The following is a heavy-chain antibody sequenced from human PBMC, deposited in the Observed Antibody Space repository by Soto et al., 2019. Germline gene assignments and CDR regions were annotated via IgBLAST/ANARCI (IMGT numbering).Heavy chain of an antibody. D-gene: IGHD3-10*01. Sequence: QVQLQQSGPGLVEPSQTLSLTCAISGDSVSSHNAVWNWIRQSPSRGLEWLGRTYYRSEWNYDYAVSVRSRITINPDTSKNQFSLQLNSVTPEDTAVYFCAREVTFVRGKINHFDHWGQGILVTVSS. CDR3: AREVTFVRGKINHFDH. CDR1: GDSVSSHNAV. CDR2: TYYRSEWNY. V-gene: IGHV6-1*01. J-gene: IGHJ4*02.